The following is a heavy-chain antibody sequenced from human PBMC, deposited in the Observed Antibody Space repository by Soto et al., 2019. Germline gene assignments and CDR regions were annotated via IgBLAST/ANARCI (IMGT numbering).Heavy chain of an antibody. CDR1: GFTFSSYS. D-gene: IGHD2-8*01. CDR2: ITSDSSTI. Sequence: EVQLVESGGGLVQPGGSLRLSCAASGFTFSSYSINWVRQAPGKGLEWFSYITSDSSTISYADSVKGRFTVSRDNAKNSLYLQMNSLRDEDTAVYYCARVGRGVYGMDVWGQGTEVTVSS. CDR3: ARVGRGVYGMDV. J-gene: IGHJ6*02. V-gene: IGHV3-48*02.